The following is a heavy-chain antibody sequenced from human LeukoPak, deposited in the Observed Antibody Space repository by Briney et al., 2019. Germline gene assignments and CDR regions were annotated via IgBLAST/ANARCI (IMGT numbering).Heavy chain of an antibody. CDR3: ARGEDSSGYFTPGSFDY. V-gene: IGHV4-39*07. CDR2: IYYSGST. Sequence: SETLSLTCTVSGGSISSSSYYWGWIRQPPGKGLEWIGSIYYSGSTYYNPSLKSRVTISVDTSKNQFSLKLSSVTAADTAVYYCARGEDSSGYFTPGSFDYWGQGTLVTVSS. J-gene: IGHJ4*02. D-gene: IGHD3-22*01. CDR1: GGSISSSSYY.